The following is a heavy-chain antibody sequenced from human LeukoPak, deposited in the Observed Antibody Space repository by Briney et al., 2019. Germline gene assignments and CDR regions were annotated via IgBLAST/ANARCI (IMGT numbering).Heavy chain of an antibody. CDR1: GGSVSSGTSY. CDR3: ARGQSHYYDSSGYPDYFDY. D-gene: IGHD3-22*01. V-gene: IGHV4-61*01. J-gene: IGHJ4*02. CDR2: IYYSGST. Sequence: PSETLSLTCTVSGGSVSSGTSYWSWIRQPPGEGLEWIGYIYYSGSTNYNPSLKSRVTISVDTSKNQFSLKLSSVTAADTAVYYCARGQSHYYDSSGYPDYFDYWGQGTLVTVSS.